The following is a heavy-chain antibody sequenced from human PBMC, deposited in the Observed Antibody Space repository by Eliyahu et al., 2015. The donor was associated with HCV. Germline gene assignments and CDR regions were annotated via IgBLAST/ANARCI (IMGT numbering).Heavy chain of an antibody. D-gene: IGHD1-7*01. J-gene: IGHJ5*02. CDR1: AGSLTSGSYY. CDR2: IFASGSV. V-gene: IGHV4-61*02. Sequence: QVELQESGPGLVRPSQTLSLTCTVSAGSLTSGSYYWNWIRQPAGKGPEWIGRIFASGSVNYNPSFKSRVSISRDTSKNQFFLNLNSVTTSDTAIYYCARVGRELDAWFDPWGQGLLVTVSS. CDR3: ARVGRELDAWFDP.